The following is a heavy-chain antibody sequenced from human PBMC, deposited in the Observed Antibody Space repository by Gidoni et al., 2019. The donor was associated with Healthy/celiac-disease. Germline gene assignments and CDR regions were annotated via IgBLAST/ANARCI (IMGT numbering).Heavy chain of an antibody. V-gene: IGHV3-30-3*01. CDR2: ISYDGSNK. J-gene: IGHJ4*02. D-gene: IGHD3-22*01. CDR1: GFTFSSYA. CDR3: ARTPTRYYYDSSGYYSLNIDY. Sequence: QVQLVESGGGVVQPGRSLRLSCAASGFTFSSYAMPWVRQAPGKGLEWVAVISYDGSNKYYADSVKGRFTISRDNAKNTLYLQMNSLRAEDTAVYYCARTPTRYYYDSSGYYSLNIDYWGQGTLVTVSS.